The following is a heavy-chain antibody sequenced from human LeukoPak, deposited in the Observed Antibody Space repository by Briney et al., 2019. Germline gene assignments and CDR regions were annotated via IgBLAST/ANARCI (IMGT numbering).Heavy chain of an antibody. V-gene: IGHV1-2*02. CDR3: ARNFDMKGFDP. J-gene: IGHJ5*02. Sequence: ASVKVSCKASGYTFTGYYMNWVRQAPGQGLEWMGWINSDSGFTKYAQKFQGRVTMTRDTSITTVYMDLTRLTSDDTAVYYCARNFDMKGFDPWGRGTLVTVSS. D-gene: IGHD3-9*01. CDR2: INSDSGFT. CDR1: GYTFTGYY.